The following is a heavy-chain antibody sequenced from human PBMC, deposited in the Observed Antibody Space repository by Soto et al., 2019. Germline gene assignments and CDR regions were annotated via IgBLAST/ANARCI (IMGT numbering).Heavy chain of an antibody. CDR3: ARGIRVIGAAYSYYYYGMDV. D-gene: IGHD2-21*01. V-gene: IGHV4-39*01. J-gene: IGHJ6*02. CDR1: GGSSISTSYC. CDR2: IYYSGST. Sequence: ETLSHTCSVSGGSSISTSYCWVWIRKPPGKGLEWIGSIYYSGSTYYNPSHKSRVTISVDTPKNQFSLKLTSVTAADTAVYYCARGIRVIGAAYSYYYYGMDVWGQGTTVTVSS.